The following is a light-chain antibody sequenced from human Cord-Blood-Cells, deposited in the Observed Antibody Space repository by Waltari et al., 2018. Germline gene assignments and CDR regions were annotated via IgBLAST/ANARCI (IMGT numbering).Light chain of an antibody. V-gene: IGKV1-33*01. CDR3: QQYDNLPYT. J-gene: IGKJ2*01. CDR1: QDISNY. CDR2: DAS. Sequence: DIQMTQYPSSLSASVGDRVTITGQASQDISNYLNWYQQKPGKAPKLLIYDASNLETGLQSMCSGGGSGTDFTFTISSLQPEDVATYYWQQYDNLPYTFGQGTKLEIK.